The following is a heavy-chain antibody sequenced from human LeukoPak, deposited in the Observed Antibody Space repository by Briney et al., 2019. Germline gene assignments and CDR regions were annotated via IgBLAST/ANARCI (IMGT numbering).Heavy chain of an antibody. V-gene: IGHV1-69*13. J-gene: IGHJ6*02. D-gene: IGHD4-23*01. CDR1: GGTFGSYA. CDR3: ARVYGGYLINYYYYGMDV. Sequence: SVKVSCRASGGTFGSYAISWVRQAPGQGLEWMGGIIPIFGTANYAQKFQGRVTITADESTSTAYMELSSLRSEDTAVYYCARVYGGYLINYYYYGMDVWGQGTTVTVS. CDR2: IIPIFGTA.